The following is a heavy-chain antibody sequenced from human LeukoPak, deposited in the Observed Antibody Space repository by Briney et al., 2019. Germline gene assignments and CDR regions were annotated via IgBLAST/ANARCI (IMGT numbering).Heavy chain of an antibody. J-gene: IGHJ4*02. CDR2: IKQDGSEK. CDR3: ARGRRGLYFDY. CDR1: GFTFSSYW. Sequence: PGGSLRLSCAASGFTFSSYWMSWVRQAPGKGLEWVANIKQDGSEKYYVDSVKGRFTISRDNAKNSLYLQVNSLRAEDTAVYYCARGRRGLYFDYWGRGTLVTVSS. D-gene: IGHD3-10*01. V-gene: IGHV3-7*01.